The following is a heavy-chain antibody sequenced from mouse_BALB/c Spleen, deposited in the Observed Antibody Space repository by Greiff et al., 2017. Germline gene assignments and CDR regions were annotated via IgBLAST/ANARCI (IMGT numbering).Heavy chain of an antibody. CDR3: ARGGITTVFDY. CDR1: GFTFSSYA. D-gene: IGHD1-1*01. Sequence: EVMLVESGGGLVKPGGSLKLSCAASGFTFSSYAMSWVRQTPEKRLEWVASISSGGSTYYPDSVKGRFTISRDNARNILYLQMSSLRSEDTAMYYCARGGITTVFDYWGQGTTLTVSS. V-gene: IGHV5-6-5*01. J-gene: IGHJ2*01. CDR2: ISSGGST.